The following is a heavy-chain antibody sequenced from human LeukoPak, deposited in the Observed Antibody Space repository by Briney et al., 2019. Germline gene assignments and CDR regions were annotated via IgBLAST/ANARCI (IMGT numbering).Heavy chain of an antibody. CDR2: ISYDGSNK. CDR1: GFTFSSYA. J-gene: IGHJ3*02. CDR3: VSLSLDNLHAFDI. D-gene: IGHD1-14*01. V-gene: IGHV3-30*03. Sequence: GGSLRLSCAASGFTFSSYAMHWVRQAPGKGLEWVAVISYDGSNKYYADSMKGRFTISRDNSKNTLYLQMNSLRTEDTAVYYCVSLSLDNLHAFDIWGQGTMVTVSS.